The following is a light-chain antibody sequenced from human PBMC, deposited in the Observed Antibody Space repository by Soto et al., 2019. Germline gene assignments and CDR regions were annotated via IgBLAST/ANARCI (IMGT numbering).Light chain of an antibody. CDR3: SSYTSDNTVV. Sequence: QSALTQPASVSGSPGQSITISCTGTSNDVGGYDYVSWYQQHPGKAPKLVIYEVTNRPSGVSNRFSGSKSGNTAALTISGLQAEDEADYYCSSYTSDNTVVFGGGIKLTVL. V-gene: IGLV2-14*01. J-gene: IGLJ2*01. CDR1: SNDVGGYDY. CDR2: EVT.